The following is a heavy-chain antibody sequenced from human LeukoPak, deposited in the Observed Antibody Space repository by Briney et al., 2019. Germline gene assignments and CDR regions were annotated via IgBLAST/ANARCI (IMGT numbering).Heavy chain of an antibody. CDR1: GFTVSSNY. Sequence: PGGSLRLSCAASGFTVSSNYMSWVRQAPGKGLEWVSVIYSGGSTYYADSVKGRFTISRDNSKNTLYLQMNSLRAEDTAVYYCARRRKEEPPYGSGSYYIYWGQGTLVTVSS. CDR2: IYSGGST. D-gene: IGHD3-10*01. CDR3: ARRRKEEPPYGSGSYYIY. V-gene: IGHV3-66*01. J-gene: IGHJ4*02.